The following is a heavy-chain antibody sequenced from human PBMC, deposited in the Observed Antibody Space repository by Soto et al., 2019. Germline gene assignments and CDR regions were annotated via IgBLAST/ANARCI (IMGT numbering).Heavy chain of an antibody. CDR3: AGDSRSAEGWLDP. V-gene: IGHV4-34*01. Sequence: SETLSLTCAVYGGSFANYYWNWIRQPPGKGLEWIGEINYSGSTNYNPSLKSRATISMAPSKNHFSLNLMPVTAADTAVYYCAGDSRSAEGWLDPWCQGILVTVSS. CDR2: INYSGST. CDR1: GGSFANYY. J-gene: IGHJ5*02. D-gene: IGHD1-26*01.